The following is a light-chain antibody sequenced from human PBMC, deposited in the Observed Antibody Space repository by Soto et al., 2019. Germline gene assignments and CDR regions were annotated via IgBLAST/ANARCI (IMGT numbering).Light chain of an antibody. V-gene: IGLV3-21*04. CDR1: NIGSKN. CDR2: YDS. CDR3: QVWAPSSDHHVV. Sequence: SYELTQPPSVSVAPGKMARITCGGNNIGSKNVHWYQQKPGQAPLLVIYYDSDRPSRIPERFSGSNSGNTATLAISRVEAGDEADYYCQVWAPSSDHHVVFGGGTKLTVL. J-gene: IGLJ2*01.